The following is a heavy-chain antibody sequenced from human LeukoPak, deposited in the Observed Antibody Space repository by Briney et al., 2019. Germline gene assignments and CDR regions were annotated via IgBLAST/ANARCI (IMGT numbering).Heavy chain of an antibody. Sequence: GGSLRLSCVASGFSFSSCAMHWVRQAPGKGLEWVAFIRYDGSDKYYADSVKGRFTISRDNSKNTLYLQMNSLRAEDTAVYYCAKDSHTAMAQLFDYWGQGTLVTVSS. CDR3: AKDSHTAMAQLFDY. J-gene: IGHJ4*02. CDR2: IRYDGSDK. D-gene: IGHD5-18*01. CDR1: GFSFSSCA. V-gene: IGHV3-30*02.